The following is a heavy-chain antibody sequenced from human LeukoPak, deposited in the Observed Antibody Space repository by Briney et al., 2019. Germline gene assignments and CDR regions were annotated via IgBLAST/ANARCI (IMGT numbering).Heavy chain of an antibody. D-gene: IGHD5-18*01. V-gene: IGHV3-48*03. CDR2: IGSSGNTI. J-gene: IGHJ4*02. Sequence: GGSLRLSCAASGFTFSSYEMNWVRQAPGKGLEWVSYIGSSGNTIYYADSVKGRFTISRDNAKNSLYLQMNSLRAEDTAVYYCAKRGYSYGYGPYYFDYWGQGTLVTVSS. CDR1: GFTFSSYE. CDR3: AKRGYSYGYGPYYFDY.